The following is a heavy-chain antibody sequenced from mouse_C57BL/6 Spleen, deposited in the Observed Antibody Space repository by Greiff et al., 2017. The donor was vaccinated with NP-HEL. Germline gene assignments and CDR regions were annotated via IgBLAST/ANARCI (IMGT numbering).Heavy chain of an antibody. CDR1: GYSITSGYY. CDR2: ISYDGSN. J-gene: IGHJ4*01. V-gene: IGHV3-6*01. CDR3: ARGTAQVYYAMDY. Sequence: EVQRVESGPGLVKPSQSLSLTCSVTGYSITSGYYWNWIRQFPGNKLEWMGYISYDGSNNYNPSLKNRISITRDTSKNQFFLKLNSVTTEDTATYYCARGTAQVYYAMDYWGQGTSVTVSS. D-gene: IGHD3-2*02.